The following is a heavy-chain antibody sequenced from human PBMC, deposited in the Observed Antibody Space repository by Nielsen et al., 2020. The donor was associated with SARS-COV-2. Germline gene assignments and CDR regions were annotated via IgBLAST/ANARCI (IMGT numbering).Heavy chain of an antibody. D-gene: IGHD2-15*01. CDR2: IYSGGST. CDR3: ARDLVYYGMDV. Sequence: VRQMPGKGLEWVSVIYSGGSTYYADSVKGRFTISRDNSKNTLYLQMNSLRAEDTAVYYCARDLVYYGMDVWGQGTTVTVSS. J-gene: IGHJ6*02. V-gene: IGHV3-53*01.